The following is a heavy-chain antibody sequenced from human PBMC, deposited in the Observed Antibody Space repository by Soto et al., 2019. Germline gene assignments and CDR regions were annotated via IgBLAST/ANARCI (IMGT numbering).Heavy chain of an antibody. Sequence: QVQLQQWGAGLLKPSETLSLTCAVYGGSFSGYYWSWIRQPPGKGLEWIGEINQSGGTNYNPSLKSRFTMSEEKSKNLFSLKLSSYTAADTAVYYCARGDTYSIRGITGKRTWFDPWSQGTLVTVSA. J-gene: IGHJ5*02. V-gene: IGHV4-34*01. CDR2: INQSGGT. D-gene: IGHD3-10*01. CDR1: GGSFSGYY. CDR3: ARGDTYSIRGITGKRTWFDP.